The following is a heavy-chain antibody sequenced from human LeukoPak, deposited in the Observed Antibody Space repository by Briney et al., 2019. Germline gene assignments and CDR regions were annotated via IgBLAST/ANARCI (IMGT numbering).Heavy chain of an antibody. V-gene: IGHV3-30*02. CDR3: AKDRGKDGYPQGFDY. CDR2: IRYDGSNK. D-gene: IGHD5-24*01. J-gene: IGHJ4*02. CDR1: GFTFSSYG. Sequence: GGSLRLSCAASGFTFSSYGMHWVRQAPGKGLEWVAFIRYDGSNKYYADSVKGRFTISRDNSKNTLYLQMNSLRAEDTAVYYCAKDRGKDGYPQGFDYWGQGTLVTVSS.